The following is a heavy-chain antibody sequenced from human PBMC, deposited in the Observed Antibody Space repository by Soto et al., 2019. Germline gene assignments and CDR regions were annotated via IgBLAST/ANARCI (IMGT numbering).Heavy chain of an antibody. D-gene: IGHD3-9*01. J-gene: IGHJ6*02. Sequence: SSVNVSCKASGGTFGWYSMSSVPQAPGQGLEWMGGIIPIFGTANYAQKFQGRVTITADESTSTAYMELSSLRSEDTAVYYCARLYYDILTGYSRYYYYYGMDVWGQGTTVTVS. CDR3: ARLYYDILTGYSRYYYYYGMDV. CDR1: GGTFGWYS. V-gene: IGHV1-69*13. CDR2: IIPIFGTA.